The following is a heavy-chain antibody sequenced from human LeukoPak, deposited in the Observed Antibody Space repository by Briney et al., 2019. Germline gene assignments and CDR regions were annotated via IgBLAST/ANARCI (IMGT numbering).Heavy chain of an antibody. CDR1: GFTFSSYA. J-gene: IGHJ4*02. D-gene: IGHD1-26*01. CDR3: ARAYWDP. CDR2: ISYDGSSK. Sequence: GRSLRLSCAASGFTFSSYAMHWVRQAPGKGLEWVAVISYDGSSKYYADSVKGRFTISRDNSKNTLYLQMNSPRAEDTAVYYCARAYWDPWGQGTLVTVSS. V-gene: IGHV3-30-3*01.